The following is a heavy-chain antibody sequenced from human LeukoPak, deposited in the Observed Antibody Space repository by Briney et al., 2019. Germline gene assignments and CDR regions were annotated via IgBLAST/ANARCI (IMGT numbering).Heavy chain of an antibody. CDR1: GVSITSYY. D-gene: IGHD2/OR15-2a*01. J-gene: IGHJ3*02. V-gene: IGHV4-4*07. CDR2: IYSSGNT. CDR3: ARVRGNILGDAFDI. Sequence: KTSETLSLTSSGSGVSITSYYWAWIRQPAEKGLEWIGRIYSSGNTNYNPSLESRVTMSVDTSKNQFSLKLSSVTAADTAVYYCARVRGNILGDAFDIWGQGTMVTVSS.